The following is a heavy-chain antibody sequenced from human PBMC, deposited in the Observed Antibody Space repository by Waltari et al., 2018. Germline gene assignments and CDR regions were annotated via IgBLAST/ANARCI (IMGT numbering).Heavy chain of an antibody. D-gene: IGHD1-26*01. Sequence: EVQLVKSGGGLVQPGGSLSLSCAASGFTFSSYSMTWVRQAPGKGLEWVSYISSSSSTIYYADSVKGRFTISRDNAKNSLYLQMNSLRAEDTAVYYCARNSGSYSGVRAFDIWGQGTMVTVSS. J-gene: IGHJ3*02. CDR1: GFTFSSYS. V-gene: IGHV3-48*04. CDR3: ARNSGSYSGVRAFDI. CDR2: ISSSSSTI.